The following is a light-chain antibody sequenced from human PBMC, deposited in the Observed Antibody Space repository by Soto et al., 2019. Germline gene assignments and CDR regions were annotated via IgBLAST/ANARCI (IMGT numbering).Light chain of an antibody. V-gene: IGLV1-51*01. CDR1: SSNIGNNY. CDR3: ATWDSTLSVVV. CDR2: DDH. J-gene: IGLJ2*01. Sequence: QSVLTQPPSVSAAPGQKVTISCSGSSSNIGNNYVSWHQQFPGTAPKLLIYDDHNRPSGIPDRFTATKSGTSATLGITGLQTGDEADYYCATWDSTLSVVVFGGGTKLTVL.